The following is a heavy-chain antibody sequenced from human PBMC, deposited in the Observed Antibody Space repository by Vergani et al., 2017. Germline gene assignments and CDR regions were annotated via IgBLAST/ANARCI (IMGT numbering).Heavy chain of an antibody. CDR1: GGSMSGYY. Sequence: QLRLQESGPGLVKPSETLSLTCSASGGSMSGYYWSWIRQPPGKELEWIGYMYHSGSTNYNPSLETRVTISGDTSKNQFSLKLNSVTAADTAVYYCGRVADFYGLESRLLDLWGQGILVTVSS. CDR3: GRVADFYGLESRLLDL. J-gene: IGHJ5*02. CDR2: MYHSGST. D-gene: IGHD3-10*01. V-gene: IGHV4-59*01.